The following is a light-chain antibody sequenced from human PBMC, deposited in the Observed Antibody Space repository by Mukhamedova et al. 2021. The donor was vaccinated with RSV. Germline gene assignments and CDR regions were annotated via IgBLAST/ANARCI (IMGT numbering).Light chain of an antibody. V-gene: IGLV2-11*01. Sequence: GTSSDVGGYNYVYWYQQHPGKAPKLMIYDVSKRPSGVPDRFSGSKSGNTASMTNSGLQAEDEADYYCCSYAGSYTPVVFGGGTKL. J-gene: IGLJ2*01. CDR3: CSYAGSYTPVV. CDR1: SSDVGGYNY. CDR2: DVS.